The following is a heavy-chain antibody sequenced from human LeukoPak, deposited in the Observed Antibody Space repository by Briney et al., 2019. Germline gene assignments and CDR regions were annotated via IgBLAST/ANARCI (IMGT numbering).Heavy chain of an antibody. CDR1: GYTFTGYY. CDR3: ARSSGWYDSWPGGQIDY. D-gene: IGHD6-19*01. CDR2: INPNSGGT. V-gene: IGHV1-2*02. Sequence: ASVKVSCKASGYTFTGYYMHWVRQAPGQGLEWMGWINPNSGGTNYAQKFQDRVTMTRDTSISTAYMELSRLRSDDTAVYYCARSSGWYDSWPGGQIDYWGQGTLVTVSS. J-gene: IGHJ4*02.